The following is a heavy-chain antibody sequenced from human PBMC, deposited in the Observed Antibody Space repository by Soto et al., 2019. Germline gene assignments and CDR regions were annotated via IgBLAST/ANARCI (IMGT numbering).Heavy chain of an antibody. Sequence: SVKVSCKASGGTFSSYTISWVRQAPGQGLEWMGRIIPILGIANYAQKFQGRVTITRDTSANTAYMELRSLRADDTAMYYCARGGYYDSSGSRNYYYYGMNVWGQGTTVTVSS. J-gene: IGHJ6*02. CDR1: GGTFSSYT. V-gene: IGHV1-69*02. D-gene: IGHD3-22*01. CDR3: ARGGYYDSSGSRNYYYYGMNV. CDR2: IIPILGIA.